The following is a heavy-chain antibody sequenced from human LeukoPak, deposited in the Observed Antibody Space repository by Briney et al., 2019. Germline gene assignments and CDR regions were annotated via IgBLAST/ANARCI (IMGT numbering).Heavy chain of an antibody. CDR1: GGSISSYY. Sequence: SETLSLTCTVSGGSISSYYWSWIRQPAGKGLEWIGRIYTSGSTNYNPSLKSRVTISVDTSNNQFSLKLSSVTAADTAVYYCARVGYCSGVSCYSAQRPFDFWGQGTLVTVSS. V-gene: IGHV4-4*07. CDR2: IYTSGST. J-gene: IGHJ4*02. CDR3: ARVGYCSGVSCYSAQRPFDF. D-gene: IGHD2-15*01.